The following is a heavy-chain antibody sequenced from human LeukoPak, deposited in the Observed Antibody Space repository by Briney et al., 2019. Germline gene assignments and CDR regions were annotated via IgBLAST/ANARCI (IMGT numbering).Heavy chain of an antibody. CDR3: VIDPGYSSSWYFDY. V-gene: IGHV3-64D*06. Sequence: GGSLRLSCSASGFTFSNFAMHWVRQAPGKGLEYVSTISSNGGATSYADSVKGRFTISRDNSKNTLYLQMSSLRPEDTAVYYCVIDPGYSSSWYFDYWGQGTLVPVSS. CDR1: GFTFSNFA. D-gene: IGHD6-13*01. J-gene: IGHJ4*02. CDR2: ISSNGGAT.